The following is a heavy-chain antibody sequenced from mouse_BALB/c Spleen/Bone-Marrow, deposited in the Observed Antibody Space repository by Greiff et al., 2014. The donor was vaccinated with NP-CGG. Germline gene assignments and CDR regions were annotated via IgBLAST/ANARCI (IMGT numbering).Heavy chain of an antibody. CDR1: GYTFTRYW. Sequence: VQLQQSGAELLKPGTSVKLSCKASGYTFTRYWMHWVKQRPGQGLEWIGELNPSNGHTNYNGKFKNKATVTVDKSSSTAYMQLSSLTSEDSAVYYCARMITTRGFDYWGQGTTHSLL. V-gene: IGHV1S81*02. CDR3: ARMITTRGFDY. D-gene: IGHD2-4*01. CDR2: LNPSNGHT. J-gene: IGHJ2*01.